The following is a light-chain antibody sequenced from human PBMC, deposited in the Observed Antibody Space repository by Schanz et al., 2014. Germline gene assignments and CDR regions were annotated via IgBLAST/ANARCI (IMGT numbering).Light chain of an antibody. CDR1: SSDVGGYNY. CDR2: DVS. CDR3: AMHTTYNTLKGV. Sequence: QSALTQPASVSGSPGQSITISCTGTSSDVGGYNYVSWYQQYPGKAPKLMIYDVSNRPSGVSDRFSGSNSGNAASLTVSGLQAEDEADYFCAMHTTYNTLKGVFGGGTKLTVL. V-gene: IGLV2-14*03. J-gene: IGLJ3*02.